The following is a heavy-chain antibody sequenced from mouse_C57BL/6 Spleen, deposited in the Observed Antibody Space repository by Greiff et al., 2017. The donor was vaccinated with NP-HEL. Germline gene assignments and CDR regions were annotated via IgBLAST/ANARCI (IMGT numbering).Heavy chain of an antibody. CDR2: ISSGSSTI. CDR1: GFTFSDYG. V-gene: IGHV5-17*01. D-gene: IGHD1-1*01. CDR3: AREGDTYSTYYYGSSYWYFDV. J-gene: IGHJ1*03. Sequence: DVQLVESGGGLVKPGGSLKLSCAASGFTFSDYGMHWVRQAPEKGLEWVAYISSGSSTIYYADTVKGRFTISRDNAKNTLFLQMTSLRSEDTAMYYCAREGDTYSTYYYGSSYWYFDVWGTGTTVTVSS.